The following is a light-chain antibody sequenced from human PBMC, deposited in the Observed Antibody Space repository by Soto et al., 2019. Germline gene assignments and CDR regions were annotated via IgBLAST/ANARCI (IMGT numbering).Light chain of an antibody. CDR2: GAS. Sequence: DIVMTQSPATLSVSPGERATLSCRASQRVSSNLIWYQKKPGQAPRLVIFGASTRATGVAARFSGSGSGTEFTLTISSLQSEDFAVYYCQQYKNWYTFGQGTKLEIK. J-gene: IGKJ2*01. CDR3: QQYKNWYT. V-gene: IGKV3-15*01. CDR1: QRVSSN.